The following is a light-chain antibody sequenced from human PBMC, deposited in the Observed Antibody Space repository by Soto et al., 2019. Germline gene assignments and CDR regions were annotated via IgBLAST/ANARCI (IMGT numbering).Light chain of an antibody. CDR2: DAS. Sequence: IQMTQSPSLLSASVGDRVTITCRASQSISTWLAWYQQKPEKAPKLLIHDASTLESGVPSRFSGSGSGTEFTLTISSLQSEDVAVYYCQQYNKWPRTLGQGTKVDIK. CDR1: QSISTW. V-gene: IGKV1-5*01. J-gene: IGKJ1*01. CDR3: QQYNKWPRT.